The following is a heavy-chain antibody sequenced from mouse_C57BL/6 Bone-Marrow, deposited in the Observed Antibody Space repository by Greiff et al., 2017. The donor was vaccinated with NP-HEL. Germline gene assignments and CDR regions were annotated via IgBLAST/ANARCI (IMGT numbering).Heavy chain of an antibody. CDR1: GYTFTSYG. CDR3: ARWYYGSSYEAMDY. V-gene: IGHV1-81*01. Sequence: QVQLQQSGAELARPGASVKLSCKASGYTFTSYGISWVKQRTGQGLEWIGEIYPRSGNTYYNEKFKGKATLTADKSSSTAYMELRSLTSEDSAVYFCARWYYGSSYEAMDYWGQGTSVTVSS. D-gene: IGHD1-1*01. CDR2: IYPRSGNT. J-gene: IGHJ4*01.